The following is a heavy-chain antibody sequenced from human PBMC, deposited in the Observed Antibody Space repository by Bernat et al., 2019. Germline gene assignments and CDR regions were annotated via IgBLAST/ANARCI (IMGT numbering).Heavy chain of an antibody. CDR3: ARGGKQLSPYYYYMDV. CDR2: IIPIFGIA. V-gene: IGHV1-69*17. J-gene: IGHJ6*03. CDR1: GGTFSSYA. D-gene: IGHD5-18*01. Sequence: QVQLVQSGAEVKKPGSSVKVSCKASGGTFSSYAISWVRQAPGQGLEWMGGIIPIFGIANYAQKFQGRVTITADKSTSTAYMELSSLRSEDTAVYYCARGGKQLSPYYYYMDVWGKGTTVTVSS.